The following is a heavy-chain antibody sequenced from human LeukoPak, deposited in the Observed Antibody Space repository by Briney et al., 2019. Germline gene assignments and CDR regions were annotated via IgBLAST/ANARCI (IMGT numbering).Heavy chain of an antibody. J-gene: IGHJ4*02. D-gene: IGHD3-9*01. CDR3: ARDSGETYYDILTGYQY. CDR2: IIPIFGTA. Sequence: SVKVSCKASGGTFSSYAISWVRQAPGQGLEWMGGIIPIFGTANYAQKFQGRVTITTDESTSTAYMELNSLRAEDTAVYYCARDSGETYYDILTGYQYWGQGTLVTVSS. CDR1: GGTFSSYA. V-gene: IGHV1-69*05.